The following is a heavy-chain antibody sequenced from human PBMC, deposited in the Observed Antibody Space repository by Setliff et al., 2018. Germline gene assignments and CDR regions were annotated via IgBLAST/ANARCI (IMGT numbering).Heavy chain of an antibody. D-gene: IGHD1-1*01. CDR3: ARDMGQPYYFES. CDR1: GGSISSSSHY. J-gene: IGHJ4*02. V-gene: IGHV4-39*07. Sequence: LSLTCTVSGGSISSSSHYWGWIRQPPGKGLEWIGSIYYTGSTYYNPSLKSRVTMSVDTSKRQFSLKLGSATAADTAVYYCARDMGQPYYFESWGLGTLVT. CDR2: IYYTGST.